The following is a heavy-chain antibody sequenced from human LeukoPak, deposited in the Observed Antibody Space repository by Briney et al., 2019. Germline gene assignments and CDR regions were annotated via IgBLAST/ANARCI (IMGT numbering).Heavy chain of an antibody. CDR2: ISSSSDTR. J-gene: IGHJ3*02. Sequence: GGSLRLSCAASGFTFSSYSMNWVRQAPGKGLEWVSYISSSSDTRYYADSVKGRFTISRDNAKNSLHLQMNSLRDEDTAVYYCARPRDGYNYGAFDIWGQGTMVTVSS. CDR3: ARPRDGYNYGAFDI. V-gene: IGHV3-48*02. D-gene: IGHD5-24*01. CDR1: GFTFSSYS.